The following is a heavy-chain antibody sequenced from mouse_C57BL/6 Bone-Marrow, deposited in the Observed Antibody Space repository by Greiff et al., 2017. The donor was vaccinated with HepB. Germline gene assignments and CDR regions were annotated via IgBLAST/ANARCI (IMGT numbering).Heavy chain of an antibody. CDR3: ARCDYDHAWFAY. CDR1: GYTFTSYW. D-gene: IGHD2-4*01. J-gene: IGHJ3*01. CDR2: IDPSDSYT. V-gene: IGHV1-69*01. Sequence: VQLQQPGAELVMPGASVKLSCKASGYTFTSYWMHWVKQRPGQGLEWIGEIDPSDSYTNYNQKFKGKSTLTVDKSSSTAYMQLSSLTSEDSAVYYCARCDYDHAWFAYGGQGTLVTVSA.